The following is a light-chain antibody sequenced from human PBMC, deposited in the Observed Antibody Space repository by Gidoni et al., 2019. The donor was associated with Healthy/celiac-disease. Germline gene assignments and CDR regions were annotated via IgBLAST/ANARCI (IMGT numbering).Light chain of an antibody. CDR1: HSVSSSY. Sequence: IVLTHSPGTLSLSPGERATHTCRASHSVSSSYLAWYQQKPGQAPRLLIYGASSRATGIPDRFSGSGSGTDFTLTISRLEPEDFAVYYCQQYDSSPLTFGGGTKVEIK. CDR3: QQYDSSPLT. CDR2: GAS. V-gene: IGKV3-20*01. J-gene: IGKJ4*01.